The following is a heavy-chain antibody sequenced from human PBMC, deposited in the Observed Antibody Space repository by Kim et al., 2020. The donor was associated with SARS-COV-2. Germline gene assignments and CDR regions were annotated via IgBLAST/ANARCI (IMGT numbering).Heavy chain of an antibody. CDR1: GFTFSSYA. V-gene: IGHV3-30-3*01. CDR2: ISYDGSNK. Sequence: GGSLRLSCAASGFTFSSYAMHWVRQAPGKGLEWVAVISYDGSNKYYADSVKGRFTISRDNSKNTLYLQMNSLRAEDTAVYYCARSKEDSSSWYVRDIDYYDGMDVWGQGTTVTVSS. D-gene: IGHD6-13*01. CDR3: ARSKEDSSSWYVRDIDYYDGMDV. J-gene: IGHJ6*02.